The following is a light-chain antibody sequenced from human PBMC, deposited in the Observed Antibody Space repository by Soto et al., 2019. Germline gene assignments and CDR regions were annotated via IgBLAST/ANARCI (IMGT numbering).Light chain of an antibody. CDR2: AAS. Sequence: DIQSTQSPSSLSSSVGDRVSITCPSSQSISSYLNWYQQKPGKAPKLLIYAASSLQSGVPSRFSGSGSGTDFTLTISSLQPEDFATYYCQQSYSTPLTFGGGTKVDI. CDR3: QQSYSTPLT. CDR1: QSISSY. V-gene: IGKV1-39*01. J-gene: IGKJ4*01.